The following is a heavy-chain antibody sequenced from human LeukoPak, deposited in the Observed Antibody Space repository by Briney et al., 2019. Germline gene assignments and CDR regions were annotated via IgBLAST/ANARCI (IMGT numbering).Heavy chain of an antibody. J-gene: IGHJ4*02. D-gene: IGHD6-25*01. CDR2: IKQDGSER. V-gene: IGHV3-7*01. CDR1: GFTFSSYW. Sequence: PGGSLRLSCAASGFTFSSYWMNWVRQAPGKGLEWVVNIKQDGSERHYVDSVNGRFTISRDNAKNSLYLQMNSLRADDTAVYYCARDRSSSGDYWGQGTLVSVSS. CDR3: ARDRSSSGDY.